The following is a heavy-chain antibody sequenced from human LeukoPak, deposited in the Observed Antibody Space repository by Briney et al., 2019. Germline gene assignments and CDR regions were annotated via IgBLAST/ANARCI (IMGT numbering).Heavy chain of an antibody. CDR2: IYYSGST. Sequence: SETLSLTCNVSGGSISDSSYYWVWIRQPPGKGLEWIGNIYYSGSTYYNPSLKSRVTISVDTSKNQFSLKLSSVTAADTAVYYCARRLDGMATIDRYLDYWGQGTLVTVSS. V-gene: IGHV4-39*01. D-gene: IGHD5-24*01. CDR3: ARRLDGMATIDRYLDY. CDR1: GGSISDSSYY. J-gene: IGHJ4*02.